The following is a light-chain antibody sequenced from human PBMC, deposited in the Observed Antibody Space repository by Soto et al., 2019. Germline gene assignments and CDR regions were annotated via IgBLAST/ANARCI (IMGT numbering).Light chain of an antibody. Sequence: EIVLTQSPGTLSLSPGERATLSCRASQSVSSSYLAWYQQKPCQAPRLLNDGASSRATGIPDRFSGSGSGTDFTLTIRSLEPEDGAVSYGQQYCSSPLTFGGGTKVESK. V-gene: IGKV3-20*01. CDR2: GAS. CDR1: QSVSSSY. J-gene: IGKJ4*01. CDR3: QQYCSSPLT.